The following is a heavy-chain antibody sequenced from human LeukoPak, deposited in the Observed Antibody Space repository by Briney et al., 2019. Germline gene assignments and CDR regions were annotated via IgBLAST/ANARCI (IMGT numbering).Heavy chain of an antibody. J-gene: IGHJ4*02. CDR1: GGIFSSYG. V-gene: IGHV1-69*05. D-gene: IGHD4-11*01. CDR3: ARGSYSDYIFDY. Sequence: SVKVSCKASGGIFSSYGINWVRQAPGQGLEWMGRIIPMFGATNYAQKFQGRVTVATDESTSTAYMELSSLRSEDTAVYYCARGSYSDYIFDYWGQGTLVTVSS. CDR2: IIPMFGAT.